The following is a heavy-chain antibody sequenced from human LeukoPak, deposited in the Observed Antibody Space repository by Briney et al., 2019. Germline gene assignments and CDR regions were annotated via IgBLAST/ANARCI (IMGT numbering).Heavy chain of an antibody. CDR3: ARGRYFDSDAFDI. CDR2: INPNSGGT. Sequence: GASVKVSCKASGYTFTGCYMHWVRQAPGQGLEWMGWINPNSGGTNYAQKFQGRVTMTRDTSISTAYMELSRLRSDDTAVYYCARGRYFDSDAFDIWGQGTMVTVSS. CDR1: GYTFTGCY. J-gene: IGHJ3*02. V-gene: IGHV1-2*02. D-gene: IGHD3-9*01.